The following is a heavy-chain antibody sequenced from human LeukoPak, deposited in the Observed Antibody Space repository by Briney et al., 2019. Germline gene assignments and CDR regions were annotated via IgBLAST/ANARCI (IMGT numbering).Heavy chain of an antibody. J-gene: IGHJ6*02. V-gene: IGHV3-7*01. CDR1: GFTFSSHW. D-gene: IGHD6-19*01. CDR3: ARDTSAWRYGMDV. Sequence: GGSLRLSCEASGFTFSSHWMSWVRQAPGKGLEWVAIIKQDGSEKDYVDSVTGRFTISRDNAKNSLHLQMNSLRDEDTAVYYCARDTSAWRYGMDVRGQGTTVTVSS. CDR2: IKQDGSEK.